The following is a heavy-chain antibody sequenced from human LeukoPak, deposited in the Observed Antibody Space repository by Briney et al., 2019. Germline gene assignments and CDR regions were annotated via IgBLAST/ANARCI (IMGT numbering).Heavy chain of an antibody. CDR2: ISYDGSNK. CDR3: AKDTGSRLFTTLFDY. D-gene: IGHD3-22*01. V-gene: IGHV3-30-3*01. Sequence: GRSLRLSCAASGFTFSSYAMHWVRQAPGKGLEWVAVISYDGSNKYYADSVKGRFTISRDNSKNTLYLQMNSLRAEDTAVYYCAKDTGSRLFTTLFDYWGQGTLVTVSS. CDR1: GFTFSSYA. J-gene: IGHJ4*02.